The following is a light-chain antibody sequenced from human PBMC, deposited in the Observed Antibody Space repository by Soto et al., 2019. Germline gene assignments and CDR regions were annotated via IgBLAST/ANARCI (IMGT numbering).Light chain of an antibody. Sequence: DIQMTQSPSSLSASVGDTVTITCQASQDSSNYLNWYQQKPVKAPKLLIYDASNLGTGVPSRFSGSGSGTDFTFTISSLQPEDIATYYCQQYDNLLPSFGPGTKVDIK. CDR1: QDSSNY. CDR2: DAS. J-gene: IGKJ3*01. CDR3: QQYDNLLPS. V-gene: IGKV1-33*01.